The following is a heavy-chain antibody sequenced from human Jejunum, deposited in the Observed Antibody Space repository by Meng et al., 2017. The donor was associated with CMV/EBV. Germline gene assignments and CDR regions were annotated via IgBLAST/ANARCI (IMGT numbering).Heavy chain of an antibody. CDR1: GYTFSTYG. CDR3: ARVSNTCLECWFDP. V-gene: IGHV1-18*01. J-gene: IGHJ5*02. CDR2: ISVDNGNT. Sequence: QVQLGRSGSEVKKPGASGKVSCRASGYTFSTYGITWVRQAPGQGLEWMGWISVDNGNTNYAQKFQGRVTMTTHTSTSTAYMELTGLRSDDTAVYYCARVSNTCLECWFDPWGQGTLVTVSS. D-gene: IGHD3-3*01.